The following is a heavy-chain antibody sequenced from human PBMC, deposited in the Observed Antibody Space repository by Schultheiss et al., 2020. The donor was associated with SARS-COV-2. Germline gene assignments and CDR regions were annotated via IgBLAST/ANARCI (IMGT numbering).Heavy chain of an antibody. D-gene: IGHD5-12*01. J-gene: IGHJ4*02. Sequence: GGSLRLSCAASGFTFDDYGMSWVRQAPGKGLEWVSGINWNGGSTGYADSVKGRFTISRDNAKNSLYLQMNSLRAEDTAVYYCARASSGYVLDSIDYWGQGTLVTVSS. CDR3: ARASSGYVLDSIDY. CDR1: GFTFDDYG. CDR2: INWNGGST. V-gene: IGHV3-20*04.